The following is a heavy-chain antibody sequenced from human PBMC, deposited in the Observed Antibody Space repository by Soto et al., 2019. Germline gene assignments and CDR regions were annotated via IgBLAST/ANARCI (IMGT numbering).Heavy chain of an antibody. CDR1: GFTFSNDW. V-gene: IGHV3-15*01. J-gene: IGHJ4*01. Sequence: GGSLRISCAASGFTFSNDWMSWVRQAPGKGLDSVGRIKSKTDGGTTDYAAPVKGRYTISRDDSNNTLYLQMNSLKTEDTAVYYCTTALRGWGQGTLVTVSS. CDR2: IKSKTDGGTT. CDR3: TTALRG.